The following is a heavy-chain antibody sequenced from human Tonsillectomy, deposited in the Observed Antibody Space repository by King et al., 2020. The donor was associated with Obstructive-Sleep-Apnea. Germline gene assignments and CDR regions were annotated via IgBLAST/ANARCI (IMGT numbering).Heavy chain of an antibody. V-gene: IGHV3-23*04. D-gene: IGHD2-2*01. CDR3: AKDVNLFFFSSFDY. CDR2: FSGSGDST. Sequence: VQLVESGGGLVQPGGSLRLSCAASGFTFSNYAMSWVRQAPGKGLEWVSGFSGSGDSTYYADSVKGRFTISRDNSKNTLYLQMNSLRAEDTAIYYCAKDVNLFFFSSFDYWGQGTLVTVSS. CDR1: GFTFSNYA. J-gene: IGHJ4*02.